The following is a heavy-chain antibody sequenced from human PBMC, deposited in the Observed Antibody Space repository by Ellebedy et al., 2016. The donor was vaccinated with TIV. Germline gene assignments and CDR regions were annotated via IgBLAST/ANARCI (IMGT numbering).Heavy chain of an antibody. J-gene: IGHJ4*02. V-gene: IGHV1-18*04. CDR2: ISTNNGDT. D-gene: IGHD2-2*01. CDR1: GYTFTSYS. CDR3: ARQMNDIVVVPAAEY. Sequence: ASVKVSCKASGYTFTSYSLNWVRQAPGQGLEWMGWISTNNGDTNYAQKLQGRVTMTTDTSTSTAYMELRSLRSGDTAVYYCARQMNDIVVVPAAEYWGQGTLVTVSS.